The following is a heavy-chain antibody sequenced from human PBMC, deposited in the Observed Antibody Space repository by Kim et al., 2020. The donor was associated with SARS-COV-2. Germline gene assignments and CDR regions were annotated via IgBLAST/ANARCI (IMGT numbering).Heavy chain of an antibody. CDR1: GYTFTSYA. D-gene: IGHD3-10*01. J-gene: IGHJ4*02. CDR3: VITPLGYYYGSGSYYFDY. V-gene: IGHV7-4-1*02. Sequence: ASVKVSCKASGYTFTSYAMNWVRQAPGQGLEWMGWINTNTGNPTYAQGFTGRFVFSLDTSVSTAYLQISSLKAEDTAVYYCVITPLGYYYGSGSYYFDYWGQGTLVTVSS. CDR2: INTNTGNP.